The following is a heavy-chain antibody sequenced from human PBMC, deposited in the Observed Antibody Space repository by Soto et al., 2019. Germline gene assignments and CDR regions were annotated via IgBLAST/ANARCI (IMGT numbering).Heavy chain of an antibody. CDR3: GGVAGDIVVVPAARAPYYYYGMDV. Sequence: SVKVSFKASGGTFSSYAISWVRQAPGQGLEWMGGIIPIFGTANYAQKFQGRVTITADKSTSTAYMELSSLRSEDTAVYYCGGVAGDIVVVPAARAPYYYYGMDVWGQGTTVTVSS. CDR1: GGTFSSYA. V-gene: IGHV1-69*06. J-gene: IGHJ6*02. D-gene: IGHD2-2*01. CDR2: IIPIFGTA.